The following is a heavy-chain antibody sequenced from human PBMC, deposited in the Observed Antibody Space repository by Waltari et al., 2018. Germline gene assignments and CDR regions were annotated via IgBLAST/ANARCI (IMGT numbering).Heavy chain of an antibody. D-gene: IGHD1-26*01. Sequence: EVRLVESGGGSVQPGGSLRVSCAASGFTFRAYWMHWVRQAPGKGLVWVPRISLDGNLITCADSVKCRFTGSRDNAKNTLDLQMNSLRAEDTAVYHCVRGMGDYWGQGTLVTVSS. CDR2: ISLDGNLI. CDR3: VRGMGDY. V-gene: IGHV3-74*03. J-gene: IGHJ4*02. CDR1: GFTFRAYW.